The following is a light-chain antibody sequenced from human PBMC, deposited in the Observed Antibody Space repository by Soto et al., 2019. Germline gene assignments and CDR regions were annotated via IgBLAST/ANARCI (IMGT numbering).Light chain of an antibody. CDR1: QSIGTF. CDR3: QHRFSWPLT. Sequence: DIVLTQFPATLSLSPGDRAILSCRASQSIGTFFAWYQQKTGQAPRLLIYDASKRATGVPSRFSGSGSGTDFTLTISSLEPEDFAVYYCQHRFSWPLTFGGGTTVELK. V-gene: IGKV3-11*01. CDR2: DAS. J-gene: IGKJ4*01.